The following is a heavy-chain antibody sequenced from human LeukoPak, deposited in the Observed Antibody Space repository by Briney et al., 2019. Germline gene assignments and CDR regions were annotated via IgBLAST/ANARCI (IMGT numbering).Heavy chain of an antibody. CDR3: ARAGDSSGWYGRDY. CDR1: GFTFSSYA. Sequence: GGSLRLSCAASGFTFSSYAMHWVRQAPGKGLEWVAVISYDGSNKYYADSVKGRLTISRDNSKNTLYLQMNSLRAEDTAVYYCARAGDSSGWYGRDYWGQGTLVTVSS. CDR2: ISYDGSNK. D-gene: IGHD6-19*01. J-gene: IGHJ4*02. V-gene: IGHV3-30-3*01.